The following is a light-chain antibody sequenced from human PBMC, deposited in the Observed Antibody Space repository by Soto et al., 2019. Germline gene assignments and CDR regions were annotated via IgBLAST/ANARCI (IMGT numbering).Light chain of an antibody. J-gene: IGLJ2*01. CDR2: YDD. Sequence: QSVLTQPPSVSEDPRQRVNISCSGSSSNIGNNAVNWYQQLPGKAPKLLIYYDDLLPSGVSDRFSGSKSGTLASLAISGLQSEDEADYYCAAWDDSLKGVVFGGGTKLTVL. V-gene: IGLV1-36*01. CDR3: AAWDDSLKGVV. CDR1: SSNIGNNA.